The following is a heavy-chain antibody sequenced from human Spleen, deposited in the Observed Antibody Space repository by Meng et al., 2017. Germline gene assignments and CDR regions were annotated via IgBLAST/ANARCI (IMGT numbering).Heavy chain of an antibody. Sequence: GGSLRLSCAASGFTFSGSAMHWVRQASGKGLEWVGRIRSKANSYATAYAASVKGRFTISRDDSKNTAYLQMNSLKTEDTAVYYCTRESSCRGGSCYSRVYWGQGTLVTVSS. CDR2: IRSKANSYAT. V-gene: IGHV3-73*01. CDR3: TRESSCRGGSCYSRVY. J-gene: IGHJ4*02. D-gene: IGHD2-15*01. CDR1: GFTFSGSA.